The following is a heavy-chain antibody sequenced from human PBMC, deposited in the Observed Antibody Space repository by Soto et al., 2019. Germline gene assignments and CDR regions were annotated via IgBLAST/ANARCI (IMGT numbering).Heavy chain of an antibody. V-gene: IGHV3-23*01. CDR3: AKGRTIFDP. J-gene: IGHJ5*02. CDR2: ISLSGGNT. Sequence: GGSLRLSCAASGFTFSNFAMNWVRQAPGKGLEWVSGISLSGGNTFYADSIKDRFTISRDNSKNTLYLQMNSLRAEDTAVYYCAKGRTIFDPWGQGALVTVSS. CDR1: GFTFSNFA.